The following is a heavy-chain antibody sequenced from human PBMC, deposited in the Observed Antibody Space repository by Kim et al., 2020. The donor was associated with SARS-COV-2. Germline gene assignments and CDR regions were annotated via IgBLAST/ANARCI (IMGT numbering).Heavy chain of an antibody. D-gene: IGHD5-12*01. CDR2: IKLDGSEK. Sequence: GGSLRHSCAASGFTFGNYWMVWVRQAPGKVLEWVANIKLDGSEKYYMDSVKGRFTISRDNSKNSLYLQMNSLRVEDTAVYYCARSGLAHWGQGTLVTVSS. CDR3: ARSGLAH. CDR1: GFTFGNYW. J-gene: IGHJ1*01. V-gene: IGHV3-7*01.